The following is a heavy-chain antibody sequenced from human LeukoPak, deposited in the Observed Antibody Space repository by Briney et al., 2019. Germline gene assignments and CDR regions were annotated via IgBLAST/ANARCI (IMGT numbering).Heavy chain of an antibody. CDR3: AREYSSSSGRYLDY. CDR1: GFTFSNYG. CDR2: ISYDGTNK. Sequence: PGGSLRLSCAGSGFTFSNYGMHWVRQAPGKGPEWVAVISYDGTNKYYADSAKGRFTISRDNSKNTVYLQMNSLRGEDTAVYYCAREYSSSSGRYLDYWGQGTLVTVSS. J-gene: IGHJ4*02. V-gene: IGHV3-30*03. D-gene: IGHD6-6*01.